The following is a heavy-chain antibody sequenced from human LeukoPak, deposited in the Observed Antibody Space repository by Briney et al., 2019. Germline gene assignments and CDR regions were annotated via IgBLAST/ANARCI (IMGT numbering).Heavy chain of an antibody. J-gene: IGHJ4*02. CDR2: IRYDGSNK. Sequence: GGSLRLSCAASGFTFSSYGMHWVRQAPGKGLEWVAFIRYDGSNKYYADSVKGRFTISRDNSKNTLYLQMNSLRAEDTAVYYCAQDVIVAFDYWGQGTLVTVSS. CDR1: GFTFSSYG. V-gene: IGHV3-30*02. CDR3: AQDVIVAFDY. D-gene: IGHD2/OR15-2a*01.